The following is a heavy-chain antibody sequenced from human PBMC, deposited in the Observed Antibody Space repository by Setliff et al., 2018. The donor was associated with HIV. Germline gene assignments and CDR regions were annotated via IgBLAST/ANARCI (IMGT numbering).Heavy chain of an antibody. CDR2: INQDGSEK. J-gene: IGHJ6*02. D-gene: IGHD3-10*01. CDR1: GFTFNNYW. CDR3: ARKLRPGHGMDV. Sequence: GGSLRLSGAASGFTFNNYWMAWVRQAPGKGLEWVGNINQDGSEKNYVDSVKGRFSISRDNAENSLYLQMSSLRAEDTAVYYCARKLRPGHGMDVWGQGTTVTAP. V-gene: IGHV3-7*01.